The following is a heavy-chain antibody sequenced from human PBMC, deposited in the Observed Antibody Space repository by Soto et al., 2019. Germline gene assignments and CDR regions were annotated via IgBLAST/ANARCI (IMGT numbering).Heavy chain of an antibody. D-gene: IGHD4-17*01. CDR2: IYSDDNT. CDR1: GITATNGH. V-gene: IGHV3-53*01. Sequence: GGSLRLSCAASGITATNGHMNWVRQAPGKGLEWVSVIYSDDNTYYADSVKGRFTISRDTSKTTVYLQMNSLRAEDTAVYYCARDWNGDKYFDFWDQGSLVTVSS. CDR3: ARDWNGDKYFDF. J-gene: IGHJ4*02.